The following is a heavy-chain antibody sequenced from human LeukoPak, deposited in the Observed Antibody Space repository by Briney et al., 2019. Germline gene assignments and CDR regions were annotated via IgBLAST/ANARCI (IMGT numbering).Heavy chain of an antibody. J-gene: IGHJ4*02. CDR2: IYSGGST. Sequence: PGGSLRLSCAASGFTVSSNYMSWVRQAPGKGLEWVSVIYSGGSTYYADSVKGRFTISRDNSKNTLHLQMNSLRAEDTAVYYCAREREGSGKLAGFDYWGQGTLVTVSS. V-gene: IGHV3-53*01. CDR1: GFTVSSNY. CDR3: AREREGSGKLAGFDY. D-gene: IGHD3-10*01.